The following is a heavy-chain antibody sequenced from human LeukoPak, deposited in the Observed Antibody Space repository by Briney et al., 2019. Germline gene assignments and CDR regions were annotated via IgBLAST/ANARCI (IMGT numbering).Heavy chain of an antibody. CDR1: GFTFSSYS. J-gene: IGHJ4*02. CDR2: ISSSSSYI. D-gene: IGHD2-21*01. V-gene: IGHV3-21*01. CDR3: ARGGVVNGKYYFDY. Sequence: GGSLRLSCAASGFTFSSYSMNWVRQAPGKGLEWVSSISSSSSYIYYADSVKGRFTISRDNARNSLYLQVNSLRAEDTALYYCARGGVVNGKYYFDYWGQGTLVTVSS.